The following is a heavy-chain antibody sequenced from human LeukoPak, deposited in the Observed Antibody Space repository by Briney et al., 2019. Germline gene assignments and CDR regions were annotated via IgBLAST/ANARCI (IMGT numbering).Heavy chain of an antibody. CDR2: INYSGST. CDR1: GVSITTYY. J-gene: IGHJ3*02. Sequence: SETLSLTCTVSGVSITTYYWTCIPQTPGKGLEWMGYINYSGSTNYNPSLKSRVTISIDTSKKQISLKLSSVTAADTAMYYCASHSSGWSGAFDIWGQGTMVTVSS. V-gene: IGHV4-59*01. CDR3: ASHSSGWSGAFDI. D-gene: IGHD6-19*01.